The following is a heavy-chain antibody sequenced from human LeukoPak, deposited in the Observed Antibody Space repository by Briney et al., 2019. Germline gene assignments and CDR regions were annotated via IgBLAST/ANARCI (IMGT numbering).Heavy chain of an antibody. Sequence: GGSLRLSCAASGLTFSSYGMHWVRQAPGKGLEWVAVISYDGSNKYYADSVKGRFTISRDNSKNTLYLQMNSLRAEDTAVYYCAKVSLEWSYYYGMDVWGQGTTVTVSS. CDR1: GLTFSSYG. V-gene: IGHV3-30*18. CDR2: ISYDGSNK. D-gene: IGHD3-3*01. CDR3: AKVSLEWSYYYGMDV. J-gene: IGHJ6*02.